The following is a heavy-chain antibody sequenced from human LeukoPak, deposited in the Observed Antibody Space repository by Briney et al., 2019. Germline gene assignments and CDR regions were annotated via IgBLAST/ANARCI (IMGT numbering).Heavy chain of an antibody. D-gene: IGHD4-23*01. V-gene: IGHV4-39*07. CDR3: ARGSRGGLDWFDP. J-gene: IGHJ5*02. CDR1: GGSISSSSYY. CDR2: IYYSGST. Sequence: SETLSLTCTVSGGSISSSSYYWGWIRQPPGKGLEWIGSIYYSGSTYYNPSLKSRVTISVDTSKNQFSLKLSSVTAADTAVYYCARGSRGGLDWFDPWGQGTRVTVAS.